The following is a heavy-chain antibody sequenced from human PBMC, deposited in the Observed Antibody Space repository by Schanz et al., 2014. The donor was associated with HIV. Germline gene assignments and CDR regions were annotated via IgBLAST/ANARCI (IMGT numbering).Heavy chain of an antibody. J-gene: IGHJ4*02. D-gene: IGHD6-19*01. CDR2: ISYDGKYK. CDR3: ARGHTSGLFQGRPDS. V-gene: IGHV3-30*03. CDR1: GFTFNSYG. Sequence: QVQVVESGGGVVQPERSLRLSCAASGFTFNSYGMLWVRQAPGKGLEWVALISYDGKYKFYGDSVKGRFTISRDNSKNTLYLQMDSLRSEDTAVYYCARGHTSGLFQGRPDSWGQGTLVTVSS.